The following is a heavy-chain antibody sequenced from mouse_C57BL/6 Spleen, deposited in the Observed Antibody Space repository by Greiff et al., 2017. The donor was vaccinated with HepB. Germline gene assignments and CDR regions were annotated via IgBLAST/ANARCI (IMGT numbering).Heavy chain of an antibody. CDR3: TRGYYYY. V-gene: IGHV14-4*01. D-gene: IGHD2-3*01. J-gene: IGHJ2*01. CDR1: GFNIKDDY. Sequence: VHVKQSGAELVRPGASVKLSCTASGFNIKDDYMHWVKQRPEQGLEWIGWIDPENGDTEYASKFQGKATITADTSSNTAYLQLSSLTSEDTAVYYCTRGYYYYWGQGTTLTVSS. CDR2: IDPENGDT.